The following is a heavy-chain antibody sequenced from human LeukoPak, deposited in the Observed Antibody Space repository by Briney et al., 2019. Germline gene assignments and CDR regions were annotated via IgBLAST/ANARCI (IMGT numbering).Heavy chain of an antibody. J-gene: IGHJ4*02. D-gene: IGHD3-22*01. CDR1: GGSISSGDYY. V-gene: IGHV4-30-4*01. CDR3: AREERDSSGYYPGY. Sequence: SETLSLTCTVSGGSISSGDYYWSWIRQPPGKGLEWIGYIYYSGSTYYNPSLKSRVTISVDTSKNQFSLKPSSVTAADTAVYYCAREERDSSGYYPGYWGQGTLVTVSS. CDR2: IYYSGST.